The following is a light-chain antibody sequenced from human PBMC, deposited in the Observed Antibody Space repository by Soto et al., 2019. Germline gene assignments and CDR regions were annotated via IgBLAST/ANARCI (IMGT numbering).Light chain of an antibody. J-gene: IGKJ1*01. CDR1: QSISSW. CDR3: QQYNSYWT. V-gene: IGKV1-5*01. Sequence: DIKMTQSPASLSPSVGDRVTITCRASQSISSWLAWYQQKPGKAPKLLIYDASSLESGVPSRFSGSGSGTEFTLTISSLQPDDFATYYCQQYNSYWTFGQGTKVDIK. CDR2: DAS.